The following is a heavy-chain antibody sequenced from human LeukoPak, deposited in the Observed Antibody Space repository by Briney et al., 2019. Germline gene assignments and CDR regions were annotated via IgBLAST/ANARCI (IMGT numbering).Heavy chain of an antibody. CDR2: INSDGTRT. V-gene: IGHV3-74*01. CDR3: ARGNFYSGSGSSPLDY. Sequence: GGSLRLSCAASGFTFNTYWMHWVRQVPGKGLVGVSRINSDGTRTNYVDSAKGRFTISRDNAKSTVFLQMNSLRVEDTAVYYCARGNFYSGSGSSPLDYWGQGTLVTVSS. CDR1: GFTFNTYW. D-gene: IGHD3-10*01. J-gene: IGHJ4*02.